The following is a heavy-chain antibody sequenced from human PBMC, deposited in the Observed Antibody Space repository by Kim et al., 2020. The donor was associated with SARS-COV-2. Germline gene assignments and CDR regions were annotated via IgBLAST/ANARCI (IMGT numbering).Heavy chain of an antibody. CDR1: GFTFSNYA. V-gene: IGHV3-23*01. Sequence: GGSLRLSCAASGFTFSNYAMAWVRQAPGKGLEWVSFISGRGTNTFYVESVNGRFAISRDNSRNTLYLQMNSLRAEDTAIYYCAKGSADWNDSGYYAYWGQIILVTVSS. J-gene: IGHJ4*02. CDR2: ISGRGTNT. D-gene: IGHD3-3*01. CDR3: AKGSADWNDSGYYAY.